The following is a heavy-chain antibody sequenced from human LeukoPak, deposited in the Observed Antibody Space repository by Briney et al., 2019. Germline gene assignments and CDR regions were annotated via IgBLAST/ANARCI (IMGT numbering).Heavy chain of an antibody. CDR2: ISYDGSNK. CDR1: GFTFSSYA. CDR3: AREGSYGGNSDY. V-gene: IGHV3-30-3*01. D-gene: IGHD4-23*01. J-gene: IGHJ4*02. Sequence: GRSLRLSCAASGFTFSSYAMHWVRQAPGKGLEWVAVISYDGSNKYYADSVKGRFTISRDNSKNTLYLQMNSLRAEDTAVYYCAREGSYGGNSDYWGQGTLVTVSS.